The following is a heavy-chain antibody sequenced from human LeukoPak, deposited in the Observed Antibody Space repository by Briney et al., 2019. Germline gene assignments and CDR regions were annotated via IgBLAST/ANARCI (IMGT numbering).Heavy chain of an antibody. CDR2: ISGSGGST. CDR1: GFTFSSNG. CDR3: TKASAARCIGVFCYPFDH. V-gene: IGHV3-23*01. Sequence: PGGSLRLSCVASGFTFSSNGMHWVHQAPGKGLEWVSAISGSGGSTYYADSVKGRFTISRDNSKNILYLQMNSLRVEDTAVYYCTKASAARCIGVFCYPFDHWGQGTLVTVSS. J-gene: IGHJ4*02. D-gene: IGHD2-15*01.